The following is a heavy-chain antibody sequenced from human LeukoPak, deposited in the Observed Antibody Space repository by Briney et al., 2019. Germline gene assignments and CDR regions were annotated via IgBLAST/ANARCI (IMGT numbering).Heavy chain of an antibody. D-gene: IGHD6-13*01. CDR2: IYHSGST. CDR1: GGSISSGGYY. CDR3: AGSLPNLFSSWYMD. V-gene: IGHV4-30-2*01. Sequence: SQTLSLTCTVSGGSISSGGYYWSWIRQPPGKGLEWIGYIYHSGSTYYNPSLKSRVTISVDRSKNQFSLKLSSVTAADTAVYYCAGSLPNLFSSWYMDWGQGTLVTVSS. J-gene: IGHJ4*02.